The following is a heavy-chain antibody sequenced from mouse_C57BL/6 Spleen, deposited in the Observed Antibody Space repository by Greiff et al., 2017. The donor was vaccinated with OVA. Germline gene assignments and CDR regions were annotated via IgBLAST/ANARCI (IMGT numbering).Heavy chain of an antibody. CDR3: ARLITTVVAFDY. V-gene: IGHV1-80*01. CDR2: IYPGDGDP. J-gene: IGHJ2*01. D-gene: IGHD1-1*01. Sequence: VQLQQSGAELVKPGASVKISCKASGYAFSSYWMNWVKQRPGKGLEWIGQIYPGDGDPNYNGKFKGKATLTADKSSSTSYKQLSILTSEVSAVYFCARLITTVVAFDYWGQGTTLTVSS. CDR1: GYAFSSYW.